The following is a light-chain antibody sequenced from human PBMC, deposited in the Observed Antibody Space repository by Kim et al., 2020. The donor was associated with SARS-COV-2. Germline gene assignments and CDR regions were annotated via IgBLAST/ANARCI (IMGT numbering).Light chain of an antibody. CDR3: QKYNSAPWT. Sequence: VGDRVTITCRASQGINTYLAWYQQKPGKVPKLLIYGASALHSGVPSRFSGSGSGTDFTLTISSLQPEDVATYYCQKYNSAPWTFGQGTKVDIK. CDR2: GAS. V-gene: IGKV1-27*01. J-gene: IGKJ1*01. CDR1: QGINTY.